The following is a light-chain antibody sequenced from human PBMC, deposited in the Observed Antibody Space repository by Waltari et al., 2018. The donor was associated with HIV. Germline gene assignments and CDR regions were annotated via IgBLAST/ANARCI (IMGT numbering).Light chain of an antibody. CDR3: AAWDDSLSGLV. CDR2: RNN. Sequence: QSVLTQPPSASGTPGQRVTISCSGSSSNIGSNYVYWYQQLPGTAPKLLIYRNNQRPSGGPDRFSGSKSGTSASLAISGLRSEDEADYYCAAWDDSLSGLVCGGGTKLTVL. CDR1: SSNIGSNY. J-gene: IGLJ2*01. V-gene: IGLV1-47*01.